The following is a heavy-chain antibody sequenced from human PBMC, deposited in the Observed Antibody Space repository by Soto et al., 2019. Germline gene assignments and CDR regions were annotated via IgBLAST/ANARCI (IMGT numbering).Heavy chain of an antibody. D-gene: IGHD2-21*01. V-gene: IGHV1-18*01. J-gene: IGHJ3*02. CDR3: ARGRIVASIHDTFDI. CDR2: ISAYNGKR. CDR1: GYDFTSYG. Sequence: QGQLLQSGDEVKKPGASVRVSCRASGYDFTSYGIRWVRQAPGQGLEWVSWISAYNGKRDTAQKLQGRVTMTLDTSTDTAHMELGDLTSADTAVYYCARGRIVASIHDTFDIWGQGTMVAVSS.